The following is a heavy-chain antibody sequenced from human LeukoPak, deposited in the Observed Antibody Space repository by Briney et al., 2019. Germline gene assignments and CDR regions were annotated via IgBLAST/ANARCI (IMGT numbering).Heavy chain of an antibody. V-gene: IGHV3-43D*03. Sequence: GGSLRLSCAASGFTFDDYAMHWVRQAPGKGLEWVSLISWDGGSTYYADSVKGRFTISRDNSKNSLYLQMNSLRAEDTALYYCAKSYDILTGYFDYWGQGTLVTVSS. CDR3: AKSYDILTGYFDY. CDR1: GFTFDDYA. CDR2: ISWDGGST. D-gene: IGHD3-9*01. J-gene: IGHJ4*02.